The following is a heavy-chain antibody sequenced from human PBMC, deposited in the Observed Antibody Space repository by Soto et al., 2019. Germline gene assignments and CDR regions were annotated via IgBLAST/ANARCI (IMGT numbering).Heavy chain of an antibody. CDR2: INGNGSST. D-gene: IGHD3-10*01. V-gene: IGHV3-74*01. CDR1: GFTFRSFA. CDR3: ARDMVRGVITGLWFDP. Sequence: PGGSLRLSCAASGFTFRSFAMNWVRLAPGRGLVWVAGINGNGSSTNYADSVKGRFTISRDNAKNTLYLQMNSLRAEDTAVYYCARDMVRGVITGLWFDPWGQGTLVTVSS. J-gene: IGHJ5*02.